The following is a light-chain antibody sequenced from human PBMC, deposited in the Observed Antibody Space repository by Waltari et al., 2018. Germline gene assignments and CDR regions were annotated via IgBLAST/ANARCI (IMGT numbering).Light chain of an antibody. CDR2: AAS. J-gene: IGKJ3*01. CDR3: QQSHSPPFT. Sequence: AIRMTQSPSSLSASIGDRVTISCRASQGVSTYLAWYQQKPGKAPSLLIHAASTLQTGVPSRFSGSGTGTDFTLTITHLQPEDVATYFCQQSHSPPFTFGPGTKV. CDR1: QGVSTY. V-gene: IGKV1-8*01.